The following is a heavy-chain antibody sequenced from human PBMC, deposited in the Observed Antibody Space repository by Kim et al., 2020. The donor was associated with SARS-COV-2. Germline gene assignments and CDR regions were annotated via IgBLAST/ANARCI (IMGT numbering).Heavy chain of an antibody. V-gene: IGHV3-33*01. CDR3: ARDGPGEYSSGSYYFDY. D-gene: IGHD6-19*01. CDR2: IWYDGSNK. J-gene: IGHJ4*02. Sequence: GGSLRLSCAASGFTFSSYGMHWVRQAPGKGLEWVAVIWYDGSNKYYADSVKGRFTISRDNSKNTLYLQMNSLRAEDTAVYYCARDGPGEYSSGSYYFDYWGQGTLVTVSS. CDR1: GFTFSSYG.